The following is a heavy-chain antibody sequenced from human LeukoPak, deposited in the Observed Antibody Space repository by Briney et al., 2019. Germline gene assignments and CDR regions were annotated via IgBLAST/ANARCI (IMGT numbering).Heavy chain of an antibody. Sequence: ASVKVSCKASGYTFTSYGISWVRQAPGQGLEWMGWISAYNGNTNYAQKLKRRVTMTTDTSTSTAYMELRSLRSDDTAVYYCARDYYYDSSGYCPFDYWGQGTLVTVSS. D-gene: IGHD3-22*01. CDR2: ISAYNGNT. CDR1: GYTFTSYG. V-gene: IGHV1-18*01. CDR3: ARDYYYDSSGYCPFDY. J-gene: IGHJ4*02.